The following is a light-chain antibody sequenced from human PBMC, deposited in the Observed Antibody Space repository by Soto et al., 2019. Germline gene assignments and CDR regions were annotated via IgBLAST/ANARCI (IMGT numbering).Light chain of an antibody. CDR3: QHSYTTTT. Sequence: DIQMTQSPSSLSASVGDRVNITCRARQSISTYLNWYQQKPGKAPKLLIYTASSLQSGVPSRFSGNGCRTDFTLTISSLQPEDFATYCCQHSYTTTTFGGGTKVEIK. V-gene: IGKV1-39*01. CDR1: QSISTY. J-gene: IGKJ4*01. CDR2: TAS.